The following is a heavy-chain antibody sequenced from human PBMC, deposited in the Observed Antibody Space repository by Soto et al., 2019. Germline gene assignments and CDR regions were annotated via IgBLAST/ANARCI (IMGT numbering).Heavy chain of an antibody. D-gene: IGHD2-21*02. J-gene: IGHJ2*01. Sequence: QVQLVESGGGVVQPGRSLRLSCAAYGFTFSSYGMHWVRQAPGKGLEWVAVISYDGSNKYYADSVKGRFTISRDNSENTLYLQMNSLRAEDTAVYYCARDATLVVTAIGSWYCDLCGRGTLVTVSS. CDR1: GFTFSSYG. V-gene: IGHV3-30*03. CDR3: ARDATLVVTAIGSWYCDL. CDR2: ISYDGSNK.